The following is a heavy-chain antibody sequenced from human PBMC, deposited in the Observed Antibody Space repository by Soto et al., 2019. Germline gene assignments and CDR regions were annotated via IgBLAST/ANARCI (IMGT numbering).Heavy chain of an antibody. CDR3: ATESSGSSPLPFDC. Sequence: QVLLEESGPGLVKPSQTLSLTCTVSGGSVSSGDHYWSWIRQPPGKGLEWIGYVYYSGSTYYNPCLGSRVTISSDTSKNQFSLKLISVTASDAAVYFCATESSGSSPLPFDCWGQGALVSVSS. CDR1: GGSVSSGDHY. J-gene: IGHJ4*02. CDR2: VYYSGST. D-gene: IGHD3-22*01. V-gene: IGHV4-30-4*01.